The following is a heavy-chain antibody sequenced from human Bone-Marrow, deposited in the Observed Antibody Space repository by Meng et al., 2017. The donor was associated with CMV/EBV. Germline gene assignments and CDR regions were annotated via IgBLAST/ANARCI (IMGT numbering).Heavy chain of an antibody. CDR1: GYTFGHYG. Sequence: ASVKVSCKASGYTFGHYGISWVRQAPGQGLEWMGWISGYNGNTHYAQKLQGRVTMTTDTSTSTAYMELRSLRSDDTAVYYCARDRYNWDFDYWGQGTLVTVSS. CDR2: ISGYNGNT. V-gene: IGHV1-18*01. J-gene: IGHJ4*02. CDR3: ARDRYNWDFDY. D-gene: IGHD1-1*01.